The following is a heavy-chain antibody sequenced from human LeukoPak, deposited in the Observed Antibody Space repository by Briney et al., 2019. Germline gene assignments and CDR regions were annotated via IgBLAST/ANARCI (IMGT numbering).Heavy chain of an antibody. V-gene: IGHV1-2*06. CDR1: GDIFTDYY. Sequence: ASVKVSCKASGDIFTDYYMYWVRQAPGQGLEWMGRISPNSGGTNYAQKFQGRVTMTRDTSISTAYMELSRLRSDDTAVYYCARGGSSGYYPDYWGQGTLVTVSS. D-gene: IGHD3-22*01. CDR3: ARGGSSGYYPDY. J-gene: IGHJ4*02. CDR2: ISPNSGGT.